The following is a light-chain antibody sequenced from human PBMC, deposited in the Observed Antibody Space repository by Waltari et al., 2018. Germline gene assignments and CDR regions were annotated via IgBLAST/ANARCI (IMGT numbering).Light chain of an antibody. J-gene: IGLJ3*02. CDR2: RNN. CDR1: SSNIGDNY. V-gene: IGLV1-47*01. CDR3: ATWDDSLSGWV. Sequence: QSVRPQLPSASGTPVPGVTIPCSASSSNIGDNYVYAYQQFPGTSPKLLIHRNNQRPSGVPDRFSGSKSGTSAFLVISGLRSEDEADYHCATWDDSLSGWVFGGGTKVTVL.